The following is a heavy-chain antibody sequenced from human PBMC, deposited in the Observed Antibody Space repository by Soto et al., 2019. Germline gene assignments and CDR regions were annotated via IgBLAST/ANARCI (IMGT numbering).Heavy chain of an antibody. CDR3: ARNGMAARPNYYYYGMDV. CDR2: IYPGDSDT. CDR1: GYSFTSYW. D-gene: IGHD6-6*01. J-gene: IGHJ6*02. V-gene: IGHV5-51*01. Sequence: PGESLKISCKGSGYSFTSYWIGWVRQMPGKGLEWMGIIYPGDSDTRYSPSFQGQVTISADKSISTAYLQWSSLKASDTAMYYCARNGMAARPNYYYYGMDVWGQGTTVTVSS.